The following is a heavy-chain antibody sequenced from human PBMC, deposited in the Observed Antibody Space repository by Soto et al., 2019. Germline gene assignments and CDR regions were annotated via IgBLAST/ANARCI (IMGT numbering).Heavy chain of an antibody. Sequence: GGSLRLSCTVSGVTFSNYAMNWVRQAPGKGLEWVSSLSGSGGTTYYADSVKGRFIISRDNPKNTLYLLMNSLRAEDTALYYCAKQRADYGSGADTFYFDSWGQGALVTVSS. CDR1: GVTFSNYA. CDR2: LSGSGGTT. J-gene: IGHJ4*02. D-gene: IGHD3-10*01. V-gene: IGHV3-23*01. CDR3: AKQRADYGSGADTFYFDS.